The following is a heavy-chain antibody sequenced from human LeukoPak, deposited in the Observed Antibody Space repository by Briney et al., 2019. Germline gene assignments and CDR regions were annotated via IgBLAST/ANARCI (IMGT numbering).Heavy chain of an antibody. Sequence: PGGSLRLSCAASGFTFSSYAMSWVRQAPGKGLEWVSAISGSGGSTYYADSVKGRFTISRDNAKNSLYLQMNSLRAEDTAVYYCGRAANTAAGTPTLAIDYWGPGTLVTVSS. CDR1: GFTFSSYA. J-gene: IGHJ4*02. CDR3: GRAANTAAGTPTLAIDY. D-gene: IGHD6-13*01. V-gene: IGHV3-23*01. CDR2: ISGSGGST.